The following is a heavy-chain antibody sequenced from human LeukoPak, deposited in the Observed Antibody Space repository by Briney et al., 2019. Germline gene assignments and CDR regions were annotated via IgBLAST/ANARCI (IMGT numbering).Heavy chain of an antibody. CDR1: GYTFTGYY. CDR2: INPNSGGT. V-gene: IGHV1-2*02. J-gene: IGHJ4*02. Sequence: GASVKVSCKASGYTFTGYYMHWVRQAPGQGLEWMGWINPNSGGTNYAQKFQGRVTMTRDTSISTAYMELSRLRSDDTAVYYCARDSFYYYDSSGYYGLDYWGQGTLVTVSS. D-gene: IGHD3-22*01. CDR3: ARDSFYYYDSSGYYGLDY.